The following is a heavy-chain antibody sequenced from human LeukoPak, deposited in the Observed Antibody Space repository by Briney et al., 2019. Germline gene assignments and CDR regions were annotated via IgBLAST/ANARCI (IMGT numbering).Heavy chain of an antibody. CDR3: ARKGPANYYYYYMDV. Sequence: GASVKVSSKASGYTFTSYDINWVRQATGQGLEWMGWMNPNSGNTGYAQKFQGRVTMTRNTSISTAYMELSSLRSEDTAVYFCARKGPANYYYYYMDVWGKGTTVTVSS. V-gene: IGHV1-8*01. CDR1: GYTFTSYD. J-gene: IGHJ6*03. D-gene: IGHD2-2*01. CDR2: MNPNSGNT.